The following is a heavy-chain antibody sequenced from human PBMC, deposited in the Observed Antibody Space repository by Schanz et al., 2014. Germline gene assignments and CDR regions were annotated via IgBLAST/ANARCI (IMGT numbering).Heavy chain of an antibody. CDR3: ARGIGGYGANNYFDY. V-gene: IGHV3-23*01. D-gene: IGHD5-12*01. J-gene: IGHJ4*01. CDR2: ISGSGGST. CDR1: GFTFSTYA. Sequence: EVQLLDSGGGLVQPGGSLRLSCAASGFTFSTYAMSWVRQAPGKGLEWVSAISGSGGSTYYADSVKGRFTISRDNSKNTLYLQMNSVRTEDTAVYSCARGIGGYGANNYFDYWGHGTLVTVSS.